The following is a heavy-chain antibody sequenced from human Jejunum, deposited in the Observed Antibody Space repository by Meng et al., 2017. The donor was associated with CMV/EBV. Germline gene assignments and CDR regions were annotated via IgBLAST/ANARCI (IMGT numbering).Heavy chain of an antibody. V-gene: IGHV1-2*02. CDR2: VDPHSGRT. Sequence: ASRYIFTAFYLNWVRPAPGQGLEWVGWVDPHSGRTLYAQNFEDRVTMTSDTSINTAYMDMSGLTSDDTAMYYCARVWGNFHGYFDLWGRGTLVTVSS. J-gene: IGHJ2*01. D-gene: IGHD7-27*01. CDR1: RYIFTAFY. CDR3: ARVWGNFHGYFDL.